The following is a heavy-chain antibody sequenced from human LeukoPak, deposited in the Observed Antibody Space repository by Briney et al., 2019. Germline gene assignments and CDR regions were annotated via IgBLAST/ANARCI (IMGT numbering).Heavy chain of an antibody. Sequence: GGSLRLSCAASGFTFSDYYMSWIRQAPGKGLEWVSYISSSGSTIYYADSVKGRFTISRDNAKNSLYLQMNSLRAEDTAVYYCARETMGATKHDAFDFWGQGTMVTVSS. CDR3: ARETMGATKHDAFDF. CDR2: ISSSGSTI. J-gene: IGHJ3*01. V-gene: IGHV3-11*04. CDR1: GFTFSDYY. D-gene: IGHD1-26*01.